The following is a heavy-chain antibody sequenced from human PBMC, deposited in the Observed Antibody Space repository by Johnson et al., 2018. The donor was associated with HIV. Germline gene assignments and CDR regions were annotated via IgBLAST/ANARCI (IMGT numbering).Heavy chain of an antibody. D-gene: IGHD2-15*01. CDR1: GFTFSDYA. V-gene: IGHV3-30-3*01. CDR3: ARERVAGKDALDI. CDR2: ISYDGSNK. Sequence: QVQLVESGGNVVQPGRSLRLSCAASGFTFSDYAMHWVRQAPGKGLEWVAVISYDGSNKYYPDSVKGRFTISRDNFKNTLYLQMDSLRAEDTAVYFCARERVAGKDALDIWGQGTMVTVSS. J-gene: IGHJ3*02.